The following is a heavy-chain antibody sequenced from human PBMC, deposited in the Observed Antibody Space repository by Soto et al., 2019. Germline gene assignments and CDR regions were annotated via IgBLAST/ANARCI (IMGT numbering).Heavy chain of an antibody. V-gene: IGHV4-4*02. J-gene: IGHJ6*02. CDR3: ARDVTTPNYYYYGMDV. CDR2: IYHSGST. CDR1: GGSISSSNW. D-gene: IGHD2-15*01. Sequence: SETLSLTCAVSGGSISSSNWWSWVRQPPGKGLEWIGEIYHSGSTNYNPSLKSRVTISVDKSKNQFSLKLSSVTAADTAVYYCARDVTTPNYYYYGMDVWGQGTTVTVS.